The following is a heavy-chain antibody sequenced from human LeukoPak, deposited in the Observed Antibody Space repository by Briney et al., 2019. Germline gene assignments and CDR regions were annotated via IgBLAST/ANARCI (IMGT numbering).Heavy chain of an antibody. CDR2: IYYSGST. D-gene: IGHD3-3*01. CDR1: GGSISSSSYY. Sequence: TSETLSLTCTVSGGSISSSSYYWGWIRQPPGKGLEWIGSIYYSGSTYYNPSLKSRVTISVDTSKNQFSLKLSSVTAADTAVYYSATEPFGVVRYFDYWGQGTLVTVSS. J-gene: IGHJ4*02. CDR3: ATEPFGVVRYFDY. V-gene: IGHV4-39*01.